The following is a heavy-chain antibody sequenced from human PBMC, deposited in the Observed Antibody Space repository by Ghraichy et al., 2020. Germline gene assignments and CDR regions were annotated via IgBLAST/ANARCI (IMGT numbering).Heavy chain of an antibody. CDR2: INHSGST. D-gene: IGHD4-17*01. J-gene: IGHJ4*02. CDR1: GGSFSGYY. V-gene: IGHV4-34*01. CDR3: ARGLLFGYGRPFDY. Sequence: SETLSLTCAVYGGSFSGYYWSWIRQPPGKGLEWIGEINHSGSTNYNPSLKSRVTISVDTSKNQFSLKLSSVTAADTAVYYCARGLLFGYGRPFDYWGQGTLVTVSS.